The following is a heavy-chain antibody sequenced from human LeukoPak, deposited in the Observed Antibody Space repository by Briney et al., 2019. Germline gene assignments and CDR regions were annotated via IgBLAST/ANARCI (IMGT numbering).Heavy chain of an antibody. J-gene: IGHJ4*02. CDR1: GGSISSSSYY. Sequence: SETLSLTCTVSGGSISSSSYYWGWIRQPPGKVLEWIGSIYYSGTTYYNPSLKSPVTISLDTSKNQFSLKLSSVTAADTAVYYCARDPYYYGSGSYHWGQGTLVTVSS. D-gene: IGHD3-10*01. V-gene: IGHV4-39*07. CDR3: ARDPYYYGSGSYH. CDR2: IYYSGTT.